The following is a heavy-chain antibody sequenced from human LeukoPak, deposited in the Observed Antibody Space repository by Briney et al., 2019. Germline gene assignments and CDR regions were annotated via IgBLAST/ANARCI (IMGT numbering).Heavy chain of an antibody. V-gene: IGHV4-39*07. D-gene: IGHD3-22*01. CDR3: ARSTEYYDSSGYLGDWFDP. J-gene: IGHJ5*02. Sequence: PSETLSLTCSVSGGSITNRFYYWGWIRQSPGKGLEWIGNIHHSGSTYYNPSLKSRVTISVDTSKNQLSLKLSSVTAADTAVYYCARSTEYYDSSGYLGDWFDPWGQGTLVTVSS. CDR2: IHHSGST. CDR1: GGSITNRFYY.